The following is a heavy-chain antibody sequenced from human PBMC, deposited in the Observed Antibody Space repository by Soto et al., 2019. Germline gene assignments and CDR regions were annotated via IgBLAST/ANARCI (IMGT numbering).Heavy chain of an antibody. Sequence: PSETLSLTCTVSGGSISSYYWSWIRQPPGKGLEWIGYIYYSGSTNYNPSLKSRVTISVDTSKNQFSLKLSSVTAADTAVYYCARDSKDCSGGGCYFRSLNYYYYYGMDVWGQGTTVTVSS. J-gene: IGHJ6*02. CDR2: IYYSGST. V-gene: IGHV4-59*01. CDR1: GGSISSYY. CDR3: ARDSKDCSGGGCYFRSLNYYYYYGMDV. D-gene: IGHD2-15*01.